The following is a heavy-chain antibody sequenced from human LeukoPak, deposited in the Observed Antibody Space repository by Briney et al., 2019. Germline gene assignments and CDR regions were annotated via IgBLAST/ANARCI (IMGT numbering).Heavy chain of an antibody. CDR1: GGSISSYY. J-gene: IGHJ4*02. Sequence: PSETLSLTCTVSGGSISSYYWSWIRQPPGKGLEWIGYIYYSGSTNYNPSLKSRVTISVDTSKNQFSLKLSSVTAADTAVYYCAGAATYPLFFGYWGQGTLVTVSS. V-gene: IGHV4-59*01. CDR3: AGAATYPLFFGY. D-gene: IGHD2-15*01. CDR2: IYYSGST.